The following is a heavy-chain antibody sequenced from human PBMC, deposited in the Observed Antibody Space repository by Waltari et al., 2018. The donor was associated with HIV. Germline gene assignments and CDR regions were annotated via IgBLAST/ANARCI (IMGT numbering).Heavy chain of an antibody. CDR3: ARGVAALGVVPSGDFDL. V-gene: IGHV1-2*02. CDR1: GYTVTGPY. J-gene: IGHJ2*01. Sequence: QVQLVHSGAEVQKPGASVKVACKASGYTVTGPYLHWVRQATRQGIEWMGGINRYSGGTKCAQKFQGRVTMPTDTSSSTAYMELGRLRSDDTAVYYCARGVAALGVVPSGDFDLWGRGTLVTVSS. CDR2: INRYSGGT. D-gene: IGHD2-15*01.